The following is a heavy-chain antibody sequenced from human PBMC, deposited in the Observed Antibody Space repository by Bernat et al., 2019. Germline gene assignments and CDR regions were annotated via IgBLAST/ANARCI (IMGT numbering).Heavy chain of an antibody. D-gene: IGHD6-13*01. CDR3: ARVRYSNHPFDY. Sequence: QVQLVESGGGVVQPGRSLRLSCAASGFTFSSYGMHWVRQAPGKGLEWVAVIWYDGSNKYYADSVMGRFTISRDNSKNTLYLQMNSLRAEDTAVYYCARVRYSNHPFDYWGQGTLVTVSS. V-gene: IGHV3-33*01. J-gene: IGHJ4*02. CDR1: GFTFSSYG. CDR2: IWYDGSNK.